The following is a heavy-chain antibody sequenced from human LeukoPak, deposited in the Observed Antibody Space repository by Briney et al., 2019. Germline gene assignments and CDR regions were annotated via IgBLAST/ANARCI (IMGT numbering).Heavy chain of an antibody. CDR3: ARMRKVGGHGAFDI. D-gene: IGHD1-26*01. V-gene: IGHV4-59*12. J-gene: IGHJ3*02. Sequence: SETLSLTCTVSGGSISSYYWSWIRQPPGKGLEWIGYIYYSGSTYYNPSLKSRVTISVDRSKNQFSLKLSSVTAADTAVYYCARMRKVGGHGAFDIWGQGTMVTVSS. CDR1: GGSISSYY. CDR2: IYYSGST.